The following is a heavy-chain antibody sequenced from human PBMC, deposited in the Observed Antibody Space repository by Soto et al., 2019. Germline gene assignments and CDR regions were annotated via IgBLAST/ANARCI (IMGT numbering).Heavy chain of an antibody. D-gene: IGHD2-15*01. CDR2: IYYSGST. CDR1: GGSISSYY. CDR3: ARDGSWFDP. J-gene: IGHJ5*02. V-gene: IGHV4-59*01. Sequence: SETLSLTCTVSGGSISSYYWSWIRQPPGKGLEWIGYIYYSGSTNYNPSLKSRVTISVDTSKNQFSLKLSSVTAADTAVYYCARDGSWFDPWGQGTLVTVSS.